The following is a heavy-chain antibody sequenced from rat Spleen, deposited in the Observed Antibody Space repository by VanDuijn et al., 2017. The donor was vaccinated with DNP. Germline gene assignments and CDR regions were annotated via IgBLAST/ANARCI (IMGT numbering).Heavy chain of an antibody. CDR2: IWNTGGT. CDR1: GLTFSNYG. D-gene: IGHD1-8*01. Sequence: VQLVESGGGLVQPGRSLKLSCAASGLTFSNYGFHWVRQPPGKGLEWMGVIWNTGGTRYNSALKSRLSISKDTSKSQVFLKMNSLQTEDTATYYCARDDTVAPFDYWGQGVMVTVSS. CDR3: ARDDTVAPFDY. V-gene: IGHV2-41*01. J-gene: IGHJ2*01.